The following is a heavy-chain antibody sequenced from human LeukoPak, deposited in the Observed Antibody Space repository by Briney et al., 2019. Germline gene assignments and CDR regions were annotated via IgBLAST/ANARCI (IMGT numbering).Heavy chain of an antibody. D-gene: IGHD5-18*01. J-gene: IGHJ4*02. V-gene: IGHV3-30*03. CDR2: ISYDGSNK. CDR3: ARDGAIQLWPNFDY. CDR1: GFTFSRYG. Sequence: PGGSLRLPCAASGFTFSRYGMHWVRQAPGKGLEWVAVISYDGSNKYYADSVKGRFTISRDNSKNTLYLQMNSLRAEDTAVYYCARDGAIQLWPNFDYWGQGTLVTVSS.